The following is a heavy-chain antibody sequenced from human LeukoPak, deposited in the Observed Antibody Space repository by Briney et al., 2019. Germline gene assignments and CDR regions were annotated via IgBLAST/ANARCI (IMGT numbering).Heavy chain of an antibody. CDR2: INHSGST. Sequence: SETLSLTCAVYGGSFSGYYWSWIRQPPGKGLEWIGEINHSGSTNYNPSLKSRVTISVDTSKNQFSLKLSSVTAADTAVYYCARGPIGNRVVPAAIKGDDAFDIWGQGTMVTVSS. D-gene: IGHD2-2*02. CDR1: GGSFSGYY. CDR3: ARGPIGNRVVPAAIKGDDAFDI. J-gene: IGHJ3*02. V-gene: IGHV4-34*01.